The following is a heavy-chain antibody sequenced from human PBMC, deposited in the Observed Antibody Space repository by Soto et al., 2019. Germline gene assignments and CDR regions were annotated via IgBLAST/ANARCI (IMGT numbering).Heavy chain of an antibody. CDR1: GYTFTNYG. Sequence: GPSVKVSCKASGYTFTNYGISWVRQAPGQGLEWMGWISAYNANTNYAQKLQGRVTMTTGTSTRTAYMELRSLRSDDTAVYYCARLFLLQFSSHGMDVWGQGTTVTVSS. CDR3: ARLFLLQFSSHGMDV. D-gene: IGHD3-3*01. V-gene: IGHV1-18*04. CDR2: ISAYNANT. J-gene: IGHJ6*02.